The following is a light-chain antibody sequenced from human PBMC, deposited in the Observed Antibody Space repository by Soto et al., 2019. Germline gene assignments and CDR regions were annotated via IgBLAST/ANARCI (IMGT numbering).Light chain of an antibody. V-gene: IGLV1-44*01. CDR3: AAWDDSLKGAV. J-gene: IGLJ7*01. Sequence: QSVVTQPPSASGTPGQRVTISCSGSSSNIGSNTVNWYQQLPGTAPKLLIYSNNQRPSGVPDRFSGSKSGTSASLAISGLQSEDEADYYCAAWDDSLKGAVLGGGTQLTVL. CDR2: SNN. CDR1: SSNIGSNT.